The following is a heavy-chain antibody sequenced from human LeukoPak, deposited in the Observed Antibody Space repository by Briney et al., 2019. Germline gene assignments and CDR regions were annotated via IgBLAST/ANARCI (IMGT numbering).Heavy chain of an antibody. D-gene: IGHD3-10*01. V-gene: IGHV3-23*01. CDR3: AKDRGPFAVVPDY. CDR1: GFTVSNCG. CDR2: ISEGGT. Sequence: GGSLRLSCAASGFTVSNCGLSWVRQAPGKGLEWVSAISEGGTYYADSVKGRFTISRDNSKNTLYLQMNSLRAEETALYYCAKDRGPFAVVPDYWGQGTLVTVSS. J-gene: IGHJ4*02.